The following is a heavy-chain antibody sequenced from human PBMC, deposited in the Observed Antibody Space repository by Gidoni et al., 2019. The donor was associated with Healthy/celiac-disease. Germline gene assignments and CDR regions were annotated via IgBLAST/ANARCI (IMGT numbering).Heavy chain of an antibody. CDR2: IWYDGSNK. D-gene: IGHD1-1*01. Sequence: QVQLVESGGGVVQPGRSLRLSCAASGFTFSSYAMHWVRQAPGKGLEWVAVIWYDGSNKYYADAVKGRFTISRDNSKNTLYLQMNSLRAEDTAVYYCARVSGHVAEKPTQHTSYYYYYYMDVWGKGTTVTVSS. V-gene: IGHV3-33*01. CDR3: ARVSGHVAEKPTQHTSYYYYYYMDV. J-gene: IGHJ6*03. CDR1: GFTFSSYA.